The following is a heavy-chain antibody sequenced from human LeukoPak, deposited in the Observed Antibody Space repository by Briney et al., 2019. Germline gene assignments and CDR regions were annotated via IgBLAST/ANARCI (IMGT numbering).Heavy chain of an antibody. D-gene: IGHD6-13*01. Sequence: SETLSHTCAVYGGSFSGYYWSWIRQPPGKGLEWIGEINHSGSTNYNPSLKSRVTISVDTSKNQFSLKLSSVTAADTAVYYCARVAAAGTGIFVNFYYSMDIWGKGTTVTISS. CDR3: ARVAAAGTGIFVNFYYSMDI. CDR1: GGSFSGYY. V-gene: IGHV4-34*01. CDR2: INHSGST. J-gene: IGHJ6*03.